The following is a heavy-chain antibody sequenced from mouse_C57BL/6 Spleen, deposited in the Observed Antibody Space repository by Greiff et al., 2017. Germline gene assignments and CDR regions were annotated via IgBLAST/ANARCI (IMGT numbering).Heavy chain of an antibody. V-gene: IGHV1-80*01. J-gene: IGHJ3*01. CDR3: ASSGDGYPSWFAY. CDR2: IYPGDGDT. D-gene: IGHD2-3*01. CDR1: GYAFSSYW. Sequence: QVQLQQSGAELVKPGASVKISCKASGYAFSSYWMNWVKQRPGKGLEWIGQIYPGDGDTNDNGKFKGKATLTADKSSSTAYMQLSSLTSEDSAVYFCASSGDGYPSWFAYWGQGTLVTVSA.